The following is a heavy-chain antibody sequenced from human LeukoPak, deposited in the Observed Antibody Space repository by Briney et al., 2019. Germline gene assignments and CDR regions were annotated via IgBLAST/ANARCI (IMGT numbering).Heavy chain of an antibody. J-gene: IGHJ4*02. CDR3: ARDGARHYSESY. Sequence: GGSLRLSCAASGFTFSSYWMSWVHQAPGRGLEWVANIKEDGSEKYYVDSVKGRFTISRDNAKNSLYLQMNSLRAEDTAVYYCARDGARHYSESYWGQGTLVTVSS. CDR2: IKEDGSEK. CDR1: GFTFSSYW. V-gene: IGHV3-7*01. D-gene: IGHD1-26*01.